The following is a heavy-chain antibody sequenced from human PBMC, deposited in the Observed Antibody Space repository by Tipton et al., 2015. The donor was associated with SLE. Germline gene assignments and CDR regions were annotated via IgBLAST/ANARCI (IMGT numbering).Heavy chain of an antibody. CDR3: ARDKAGTTG. V-gene: IGHV4-30-2*01. Sequence: TLSLTCAVSGGSISSGGYSWSWIRQPPGKGLEWIGYIYYSGSTYYNPSLKSRVTISVDTSKNQFSLKLSSVTAADTAVYYCARDKAGTTGWGQGTLVTVSS. CDR1: GGSISSGGYS. CDR2: IYYSGST. D-gene: IGHD1-1*01. J-gene: IGHJ4*02.